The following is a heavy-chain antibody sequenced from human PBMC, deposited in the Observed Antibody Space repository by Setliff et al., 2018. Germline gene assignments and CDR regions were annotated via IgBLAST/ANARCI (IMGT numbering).Heavy chain of an antibody. V-gene: IGHV3-23*01. J-gene: IGHJ6*03. D-gene: IGHD7-27*01. CDR2: ISGGGTNM. Sequence: LRLSCAASGFVFSNFAMNWVRQAPGKGLEWVSTISGGGTNMDYADSVKGRFTISRDNSNSEVFLQMVSLRGEDTGVYFCAALDWGENFYNVDVWGKGTTVTVSS. CDR3: AALDWGENFYNVDV. CDR1: GFVFSNFA.